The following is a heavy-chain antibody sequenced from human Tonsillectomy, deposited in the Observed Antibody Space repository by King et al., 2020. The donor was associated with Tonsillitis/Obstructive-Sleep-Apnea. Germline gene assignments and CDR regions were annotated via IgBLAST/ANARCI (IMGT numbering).Heavy chain of an antibody. J-gene: IGHJ4*02. Sequence: QLVQSGGGVVQPGRSLRLSCAAFGFTFSSHAMHWVRQAPGKGLEWVAVISYDGSDKYYADSVKGRFTISRDNSNNTLYLQMNSLRTEDTAVYYCASISPRQMSGYDYWGQGTLVPVSS. CDR2: ISYDGSDK. CDR1: GFTFSSHA. V-gene: IGHV3-30*01. CDR3: ASISPRQMSGYDY. D-gene: IGHD2-15*01.